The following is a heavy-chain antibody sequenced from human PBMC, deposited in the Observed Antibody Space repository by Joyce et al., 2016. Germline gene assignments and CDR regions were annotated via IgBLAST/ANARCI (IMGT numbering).Heavy chain of an antibody. CDR1: GLTLSNYG. CDR3: AKILTATYSSGWFLDY. D-gene: IGHD6-25*01. CDR2: ISYDVIYK. Sequence: QVQLVESGGGVVQPGRSLRLSCAASGLTLSNYGVHWVGQAPGKGLEWVAVISYDVIYKYYADSVKGRFTISRYNSKNTVFLEMNSLRTEDTAVYYCAKILTATYSSGWFLDYWGQGTLVTVSS. J-gene: IGHJ4*02. V-gene: IGHV3-30*18.